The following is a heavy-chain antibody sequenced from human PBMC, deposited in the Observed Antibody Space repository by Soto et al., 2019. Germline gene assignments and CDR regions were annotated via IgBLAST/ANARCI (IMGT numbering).Heavy chain of an antibody. Sequence: PGGSLRLSCAASGFTFSSYGMHWVRQAPGKGLEWVAVIWYDGSNKYYADSVKGRFTISRDNSKNTLYLQMNSLRAEDTAVYYCARDPIAVAGTLDYWGQGTLVTVSS. CDR1: GFTFSSYG. CDR3: ARDPIAVAGTLDY. V-gene: IGHV3-33*01. J-gene: IGHJ4*02. CDR2: IWYDGSNK. D-gene: IGHD6-19*01.